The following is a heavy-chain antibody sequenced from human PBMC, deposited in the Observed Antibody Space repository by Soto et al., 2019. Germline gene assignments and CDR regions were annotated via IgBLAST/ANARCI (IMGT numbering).Heavy chain of an antibody. D-gene: IGHD4-17*01. CDR1: GFTFSSYG. V-gene: IGHV3-33*01. J-gene: IGHJ4*02. Sequence: GVSLRLSCAASGFTFSSYGMHWVRQAPGKGLEWVAVIWYDGSNKYYADSVKGRFTISRDNSKNTLYLQMNSLRAEDTAVYYCARDRGDYGLNFDYWGQGTLVTVSS. CDR3: ARDRGDYGLNFDY. CDR2: IWYDGSNK.